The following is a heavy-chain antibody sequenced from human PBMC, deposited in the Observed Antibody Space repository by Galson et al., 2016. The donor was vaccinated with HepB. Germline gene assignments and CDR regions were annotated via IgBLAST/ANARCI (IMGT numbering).Heavy chain of an antibody. Sequence: SLRLSCAASGFTFDDYAMHWVRQAPGKGLEWVSGISGLGSNTYYADSVKGRFTISRDNSKNTLYLQMNSLRAEDTAVYYCARESPTTAGAFDIWGQGTLVTVSS. V-gene: IGHV3-23*01. D-gene: IGHD4-17*01. J-gene: IGHJ4*02. CDR2: ISGLGSNT. CDR3: ARESPTTAGAFDI. CDR1: GFTFDDYA.